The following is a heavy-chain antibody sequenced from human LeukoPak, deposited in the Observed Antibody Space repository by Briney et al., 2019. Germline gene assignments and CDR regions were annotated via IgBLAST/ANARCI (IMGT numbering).Heavy chain of an antibody. Sequence: PGGSLRLSCAVSGITLSNYGMSWVRQAPGKGLEWVAGISYSGCRTNYADSVKGRFTISRDNPKNTLILQMNSLRPEDTAVYFCAKRGVVIRVILVGFHKEAYYFDSWGQGALVTVSS. V-gene: IGHV3-23*01. D-gene: IGHD3-22*01. J-gene: IGHJ4*02. CDR1: GITLSNYG. CDR3: AKRGVVIRVILVGFHKEAYYFDS. CDR2: ISYSGCRT.